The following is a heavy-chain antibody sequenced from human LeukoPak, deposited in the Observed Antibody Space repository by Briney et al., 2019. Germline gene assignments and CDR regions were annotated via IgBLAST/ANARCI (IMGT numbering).Heavy chain of an antibody. CDR2: IYYTGTT. D-gene: IGHD2-2*01. Sequence: SETLSLTCTVSGGSISSYYWAWIRQPPGKGLEWIANIYYTGTTYYNPSLKSRVTISVDTSNNQFSLRLSSVTAADTAVYYSARDVSRTSWTWRWGQGTVVTVSS. CDR3: ARDVSRTSWTWR. CDR1: GGSISSYY. J-gene: IGHJ3*01. V-gene: IGHV4-39*01.